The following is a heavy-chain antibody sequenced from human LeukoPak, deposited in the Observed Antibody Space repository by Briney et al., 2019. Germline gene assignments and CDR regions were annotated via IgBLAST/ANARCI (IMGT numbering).Heavy chain of an antibody. CDR2: IYYSGST. V-gene: IGHV4-59*11. Sequence: SEILSLTCTVSGGSISSHYWSWIRQPPGKGLEWIGYIYYSGSTNYNPSLKSRVTISVDTSKNQFSLKLSSVTAADTAVYYCARGQWFGELFPLGVWGKGTTVTVSS. CDR3: ARGQWFGELFPLGV. D-gene: IGHD3-10*01. CDR1: GGSISSHY. J-gene: IGHJ6*04.